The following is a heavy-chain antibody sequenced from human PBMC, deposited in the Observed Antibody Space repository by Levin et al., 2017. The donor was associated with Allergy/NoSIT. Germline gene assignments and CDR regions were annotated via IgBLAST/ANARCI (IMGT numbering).Heavy chain of an antibody. V-gene: IGHV3-48*01. Sequence: LSLTCAASGFTFSSYSMNWVRQAPGKGLEWVSYISSSSSTIYYADSVKGRFTISRDNAKNSLYLQMNSLRAEDTAVYYCARDTMIVVVMWYFDLWGRGTLVTVSS. CDR2: ISSSSSTI. CDR3: ARDTMIVVVMWYFDL. CDR1: GFTFSSYS. J-gene: IGHJ2*01. D-gene: IGHD3-22*01.